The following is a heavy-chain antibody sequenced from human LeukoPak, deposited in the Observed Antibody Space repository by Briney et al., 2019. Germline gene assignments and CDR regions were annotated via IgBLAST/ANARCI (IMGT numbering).Heavy chain of an antibody. CDR2: FDPEDGET. Sequence: ASVKVSCKVSGYTLTELSMHWVRQAPGKRLEWMGGFDPEDGETIYAQKFQGRVTMTEDTSTDTDYMELSSLRSEDTAVYYCATSLSMVRGVIPYWGQGTLVTVSS. CDR1: GYTLTELS. V-gene: IGHV1-24*01. CDR3: ATSLSMVRGVIPY. J-gene: IGHJ4*02. D-gene: IGHD3-10*01.